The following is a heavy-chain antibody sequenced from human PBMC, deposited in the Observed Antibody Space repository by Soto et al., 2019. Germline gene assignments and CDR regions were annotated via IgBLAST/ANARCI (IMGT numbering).Heavy chain of an antibody. CDR3: TKGITVVVPDAFDS. CDR2: ISGAGLAT. CDR1: GFTFDNYA. D-gene: IGHD2-2*01. Sequence: GGSLRLSCAASGFTFDNYAMTWVRRAPGKGLEWVSGISGAGLATYSADSVKGRFTISRDNSKSTLYLQMNSLRAKDTAVYYCTKGITVVVPDAFDSWGQGTLVTAPQ. V-gene: IGHV3-23*01. J-gene: IGHJ4*02.